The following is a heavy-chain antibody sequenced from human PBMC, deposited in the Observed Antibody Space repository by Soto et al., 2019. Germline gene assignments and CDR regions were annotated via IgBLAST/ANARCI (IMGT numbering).Heavy chain of an antibody. CDR1: VYSVSSNTAA. CDR3: ARGVDGTGFER. D-gene: IGHD6-19*01. J-gene: IGHJ4*02. CDR2: TYYRSNWRH. Sequence: SXTLSLTCAISVYSVSSNTAAWNWIISSPSRGLEWLGRTYYRSNWRHDYAVSVKSRITVNPDTSKNHFSLQLNSVTPDDTAVYYYARGVDGTGFERWGQGTLVSVSS. V-gene: IGHV6-1*01.